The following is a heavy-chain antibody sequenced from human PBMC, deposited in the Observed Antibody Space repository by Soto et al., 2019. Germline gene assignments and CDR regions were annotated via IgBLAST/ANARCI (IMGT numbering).Heavy chain of an antibody. D-gene: IGHD3-10*01. CDR3: ARVVRGVVNWFDP. CDR1: GDTFANFG. CDR2: IATYNNNK. J-gene: IGHJ5*02. Sequence: HLVQSGPEVKRPGASITVSCKTSGDTFANFGLSWVRQAPGQGLEWMGWIATYNNNKNYAQKFQGRLTLNTDTSTSTAYMELESLGYDDTAVYYCARVVRGVVNWFDPWGQGTLVTVSS. V-gene: IGHV1-18*01.